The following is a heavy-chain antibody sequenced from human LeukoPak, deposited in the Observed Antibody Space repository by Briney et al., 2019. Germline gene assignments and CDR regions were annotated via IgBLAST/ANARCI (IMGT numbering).Heavy chain of an antibody. CDR3: ARVSSGGSAHFDY. CDR2: IGPYNGNT. CDR1: GYTFTSYG. D-gene: IGHD2-15*01. J-gene: IGHJ4*02. Sequence: ASVKVSCKASGYTFTSYGISWVRQAPGQGLEWMGWIGPYNGNTNYAQKLQGRVTMTTDTSTSTVYMELRSLRSDNTAVYYCARVSSGGSAHFDYWGQGTLVTVSS. V-gene: IGHV1-18*01.